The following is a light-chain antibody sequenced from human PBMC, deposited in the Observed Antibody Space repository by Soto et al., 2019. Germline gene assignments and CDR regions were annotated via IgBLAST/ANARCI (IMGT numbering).Light chain of an antibody. V-gene: IGKV1-33*01. Sequence: DIQMTQSPSSLSASVGDRVTITCQASQDITNYLSWYQQKPGKSTKLLIYGASNLQTGVPSRFSGGGSGTDFTLTTRGLQPEDIATNYSQHYGDFPFTFGPGTKVEI. CDR1: QDITNY. CDR3: QHYGDFPFT. CDR2: GAS. J-gene: IGKJ3*01.